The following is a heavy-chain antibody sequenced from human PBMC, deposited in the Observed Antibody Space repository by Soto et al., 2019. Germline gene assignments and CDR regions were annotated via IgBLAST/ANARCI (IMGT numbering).Heavy chain of an antibody. CDR2: ISYDGTTK. V-gene: IGHV3-30*18. CDR1: AFAFSNYG. Sequence: PGGSLRLSCAVSAFAFSNYGMHWVRQAPGKGLEWVAVISYDGTTKYYGDSVKGRFTISRDNSKNTLYLQMNSLRTEDTAVYYCAKGETKAQVVGGKFHFAYWGQGTLVTVPS. CDR3: AKGETKAQVVGGKFHFAY. D-gene: IGHD2-15*01. J-gene: IGHJ4*02.